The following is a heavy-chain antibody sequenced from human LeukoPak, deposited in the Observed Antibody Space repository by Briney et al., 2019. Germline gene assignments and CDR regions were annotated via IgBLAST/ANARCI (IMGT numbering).Heavy chain of an antibody. J-gene: IGHJ4*02. Sequence: GGSLRLSCAASGFTFSSYWMTWVRQAPGKGLEWVANIKQDGGDKYYVDSVKGRFTISRDNAKNSLYLQMNSLRAEDTAVYYCAGGGYGPYYFDYWGQGTLVTVSA. CDR1: GFTFSSYW. CDR3: AGGGYGPYYFDY. D-gene: IGHD5-12*01. CDR2: IKQDGGDK. V-gene: IGHV3-7*05.